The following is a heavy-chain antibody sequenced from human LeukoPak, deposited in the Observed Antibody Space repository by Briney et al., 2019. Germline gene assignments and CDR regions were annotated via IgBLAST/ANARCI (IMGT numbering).Heavy chain of an antibody. CDR2: IYYSGYT. D-gene: IGHD2-21*02. V-gene: IGHV4-59*12. CDR3: ARDLYCGGDCYENY. CDR1: GGSISTYY. J-gene: IGHJ4*02. Sequence: PSETLSLTCTFSGGSISTYYWSWIRQPPGKGLEWIGYIYYSGYTNYNPSLKSRVTISVDTSKNQFSLKLSSVTAADTAVYYCARDLYCGGDCYENYWGQGTLVTVSS.